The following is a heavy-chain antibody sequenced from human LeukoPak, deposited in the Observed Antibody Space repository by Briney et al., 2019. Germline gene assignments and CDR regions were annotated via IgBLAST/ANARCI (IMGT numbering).Heavy chain of an antibody. CDR3: ARDGGFGGWYDY. CDR2: IIPLFGKA. D-gene: IGHD6-19*01. Sequence: GASVKVSCKASGGTFSSYAISWVRQAPGQGLEWMGGIIPLFGKANYAQKFQGRVTINADESTSTAYMELSSLRSEDTAVYYCARDGGFGGWYDYWGQGTLVTVSS. V-gene: IGHV1-69*13. CDR1: GGTFSSYA. J-gene: IGHJ4*02.